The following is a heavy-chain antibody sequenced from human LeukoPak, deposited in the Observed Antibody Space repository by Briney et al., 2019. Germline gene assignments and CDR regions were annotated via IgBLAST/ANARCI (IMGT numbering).Heavy chain of an antibody. CDR2: ISSSSSTI. CDR3: ARDGGGVIAAEIDY. V-gene: IGHV3-48*04. Sequence: GGSLRLSCAASGFTFSSYSMNWVRQAPGKGLEWVSYISSSSSTIYYADSVKGRFTTSRDNAKNSLYLEMNSLRAEDTAMYYCARDGGGVIAAEIDYWGQGTLVTVSS. J-gene: IGHJ4*02. CDR1: GFTFSSYS. D-gene: IGHD6-13*01.